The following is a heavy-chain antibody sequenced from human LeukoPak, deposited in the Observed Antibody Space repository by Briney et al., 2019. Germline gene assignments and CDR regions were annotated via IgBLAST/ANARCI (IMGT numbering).Heavy chain of an antibody. V-gene: IGHV4-4*07. D-gene: IGHD6-13*01. CDR3: ARIAAAALYYYYYYMDV. CDR2: IYTSGST. Sequence: SETLSLTCTVSGGSISSYYWSWIRQPAGKGLEWIGRIYTSGSTNYNPSLKSRVTISVDTSKNQFSLKLSSVTAADTAVYYCARIAAAALYYYYYYMDVWGKGTTVTVSS. J-gene: IGHJ6*03. CDR1: GGSISSYY.